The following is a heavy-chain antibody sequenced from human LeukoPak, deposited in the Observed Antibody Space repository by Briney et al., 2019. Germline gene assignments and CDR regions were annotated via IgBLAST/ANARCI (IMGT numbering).Heavy chain of an antibody. D-gene: IGHD2-21*02. CDR3: ARRCGDCYKGEKAFDI. J-gene: IGHJ3*02. CDR1: GYSFTSYW. Sequence: GESLKISCKGSGYSFTSYWIGWVRQMPGKGLEWMGIIYPGDSDTRYSPSFQGQVTISADKSISTAYLQWSSLKASDTAMYYCARRCGDCYKGEKAFDIWGQGTMVTVSS. CDR2: IYPGDSDT. V-gene: IGHV5-51*01.